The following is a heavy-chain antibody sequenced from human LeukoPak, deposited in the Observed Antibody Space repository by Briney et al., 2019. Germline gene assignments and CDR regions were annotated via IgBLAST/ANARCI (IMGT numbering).Heavy chain of an antibody. D-gene: IGHD3-10*01. CDR2: IYYSGST. J-gene: IGHJ3*02. V-gene: IGHV4-39*07. CDR1: GGSISSSSYY. Sequence: SETLSLTCTVSGGSISSSSYYWGWIRQPPGKGLEWIGSIYYSGSTYYNPSLKSRVTISVDTSKNQFSLKLSSVTAADTAVYYCANGDYGSGRVLNAFDIWGQGTMVTVSS. CDR3: ANGDYGSGRVLNAFDI.